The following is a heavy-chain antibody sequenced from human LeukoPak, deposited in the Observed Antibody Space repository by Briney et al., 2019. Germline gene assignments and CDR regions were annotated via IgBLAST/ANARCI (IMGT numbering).Heavy chain of an antibody. J-gene: IGHJ4*02. CDR2: ISYDGSNK. D-gene: IGHD3-10*01. CDR3: ARDRELLWFGELFYDY. V-gene: IGHV3-30*03. CDR1: GFTFSDYY. Sequence: GGSLRLSCAASGFTFSDYYMSWIRQAPGKGLEWVAVISYDGSNKYYADSVKGRFTISRDNSKNTLYLQMNSLRAEDTAVYYCARDRELLWFGELFYDYWGQGTLVTVSS.